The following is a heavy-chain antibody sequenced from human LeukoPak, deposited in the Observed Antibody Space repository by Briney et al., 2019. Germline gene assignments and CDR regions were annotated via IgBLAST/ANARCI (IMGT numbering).Heavy chain of an antibody. Sequence: GGSLRLSCAGSGFSVSNYYMSWVRQAPGKGLEWVSLIRVSGETFYADSVKGRFTISRDNSKNTMYLQMNRLRVEDTAVYFCARDRAVTQDWVEFDPWGQGTLVTVSS. CDR1: GFSVSNYY. J-gene: IGHJ5*02. CDR3: ARDRAVTQDWVEFDP. D-gene: IGHD4-17*01. CDR2: IRVSGET. V-gene: IGHV3-66*03.